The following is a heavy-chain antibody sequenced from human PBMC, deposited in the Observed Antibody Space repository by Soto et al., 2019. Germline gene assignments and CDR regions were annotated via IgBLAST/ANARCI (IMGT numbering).Heavy chain of an antibody. CDR2: ISAYNGNT. CDR3: ARENIYCSGGRCYGGDNWFDP. V-gene: IGHV1-18*01. D-gene: IGHD2-15*01. Sequence: ASVKVSCKASGYTFTSYGISWVRQAPGQGLEWMGWISAYNGNTNYAQKLQGRVTMTTDTSTSTAYMELRSLRSDDTAVYYCARENIYCSGGRCYGGDNWFDPWGQGTLVTVSS. J-gene: IGHJ5*02. CDR1: GYTFTSYG.